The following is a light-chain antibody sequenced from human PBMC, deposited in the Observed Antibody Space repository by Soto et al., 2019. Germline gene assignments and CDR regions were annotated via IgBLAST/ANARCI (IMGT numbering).Light chain of an antibody. J-gene: IGKJ5*01. V-gene: IGKV3-15*01. CDR1: QSVSIK. Sequence: ILIRQSPATLSVSPGERATLSCRASQSVSIKLAWYQQKPGQAPRLLIYDTSTRATGIPARFSGSGSGTEFTLTISSLQSEDFAVYYCHQYNNWPPMTFGQGTRLEI. CDR2: DTS. CDR3: HQYNNWPPMT.